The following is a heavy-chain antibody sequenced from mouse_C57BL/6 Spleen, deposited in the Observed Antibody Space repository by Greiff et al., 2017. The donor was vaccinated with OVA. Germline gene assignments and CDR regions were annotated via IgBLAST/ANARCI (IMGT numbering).Heavy chain of an antibody. CDR2: ISSGSSTI. Sequence: EVKLMESGGGLVKPGGSLKLSCAASGFTFSDSGMPWVRQAPAKGLAWVAYISSGSSTIYYAATVKGRFTISRDNAKNTLFLQMTRLRSEDTAMYYCARSSMVNYFDDWGQGTTRTVSS. CDR3: ARSSMVNYFDD. D-gene: IGHD2-2*01. CDR1: GFTFSDSG. J-gene: IGHJ2*01. V-gene: IGHV5-17*01.